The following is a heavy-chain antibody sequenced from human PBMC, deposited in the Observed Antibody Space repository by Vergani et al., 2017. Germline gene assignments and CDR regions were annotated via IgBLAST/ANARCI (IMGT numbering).Heavy chain of an antibody. V-gene: IGHV5-51*01. D-gene: IGHD1-1*01. CDR1: EYSFGNYW. Sequence: EVELVQAGPEMRKPGESLKISCKGSEYSFGNYWMGWVRQMPGKGLEWRGIIYPSDSDTRYSPSFQGQVTISADKSISTAFLQWDSLKASDTALYYCARHTTYSYAWGRGTLVTVSS. CDR3: ARHTTYSYA. J-gene: IGHJ5*02. CDR2: IYPSDSDT.